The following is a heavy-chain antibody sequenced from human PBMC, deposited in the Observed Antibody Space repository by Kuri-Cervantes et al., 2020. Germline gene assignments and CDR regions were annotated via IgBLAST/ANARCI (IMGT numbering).Heavy chain of an antibody. J-gene: IGHJ4*02. CDR2: IKSKTDGGTT. CDR1: GFTFSSYG. V-gene: IGHV3-15*01. Sequence: GGSLRLSCAASGFTFSSYGMHWVRQAPGKGLEWVGRIKSKTDGGTTDYTTPVKGRFTISRDDSKNTLYLQMNSLRAEDTAVYYCTSAPQRAYSSGWYAFWEVFLPYDYWGQGTLVTVSS. CDR3: TSAPQRAYSSGWYAFWEVFLPYDY. D-gene: IGHD6-19*01.